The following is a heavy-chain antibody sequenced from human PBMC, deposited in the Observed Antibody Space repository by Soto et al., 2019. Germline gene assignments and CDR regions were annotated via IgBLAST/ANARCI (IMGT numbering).Heavy chain of an antibody. Sequence: ASVKVSCKASGYTFTSYGISWVRQAPGQGLEWMGWISAYNGNTNYAQKLQGRVTMTTDTSTSTAYMELRSLRSDDTAVYYCARRLVYCSGGSCSDAFDIWGQGTMVTVSS. CDR3: ARRLVYCSGGSCSDAFDI. CDR1: GYTFTSYG. J-gene: IGHJ3*02. V-gene: IGHV1-18*01. CDR2: ISAYNGNT. D-gene: IGHD2-15*01.